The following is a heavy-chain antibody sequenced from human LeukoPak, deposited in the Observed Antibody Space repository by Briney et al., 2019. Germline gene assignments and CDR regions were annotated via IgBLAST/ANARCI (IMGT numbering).Heavy chain of an antibody. CDR1: GYNFINYG. J-gene: IGHJ4*02. CDR2: ISAYNGNT. D-gene: IGHD3-10*01. V-gene: IGHV1-18*01. Sequence: GASVTVSCTASGYNFINYGISWVRQAPGQGLEWMGWISAYNGNTNYAQKLQGRVTMTTDTSTSTAYMELRSLRSDDTAVYYCARDLTGTAGTDWGQGTLVTVSS. CDR3: ARDLTGTAGTD.